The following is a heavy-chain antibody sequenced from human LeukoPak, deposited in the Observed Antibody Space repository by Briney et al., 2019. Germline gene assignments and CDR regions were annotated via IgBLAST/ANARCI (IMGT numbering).Heavy chain of an antibody. V-gene: IGHV1-2*02. CDR1: GYTFTAYY. Sequence: ASVKVSCKASGYTFTAYYLHWVRQAPGQGLEWMGWINSNSGDTNSAQKFQGRVTLTRDTSISTAYMELSRLRSDDTAVYYCARSYYYDSSGYLTIDYWGQGTLVTVSS. D-gene: IGHD3-22*01. CDR2: INSNSGDT. CDR3: ARSYYYDSSGYLTIDY. J-gene: IGHJ4*02.